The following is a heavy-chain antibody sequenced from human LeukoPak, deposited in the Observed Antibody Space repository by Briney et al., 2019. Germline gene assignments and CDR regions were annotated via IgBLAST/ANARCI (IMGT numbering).Heavy chain of an antibody. D-gene: IGHD1-1*01. CDR3: ARHGSRVEVATN. CDR1: GESFSGYS. J-gene: IGHJ4*02. CDR2: VVHGGSS. V-gene: IGHV4-34*12. Sequence: SETLSLTCAVYGESFSGYSWSWFRQPPGKGLEWIGEVVHGGSSNYNPSLKSRVTISVDTSKNQFSLKLSSVTAADTAVYYCARHGSRVEVATNWGQGTLVTVSS.